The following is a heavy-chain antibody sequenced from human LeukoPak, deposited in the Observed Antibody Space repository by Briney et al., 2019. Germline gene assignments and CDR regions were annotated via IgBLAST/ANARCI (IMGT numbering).Heavy chain of an antibody. D-gene: IGHD3-10*01. V-gene: IGHV3-21*01. J-gene: IGHJ6*03. CDR3: VRDGEGSGRPAYYYYYMDV. CDR2: ISSSSSYI. Sequence: PGGSLRLSCAASGFTFSSYSMNWVRQAPGKGLEWVSSISSSSSYIYYADSVKGRFTISRDNAKNSLYLQMNSLRAEDTAVYYCVRDGEGSGRPAYYYYYMDVWGKGTTVTVSS. CDR1: GFTFSSYS.